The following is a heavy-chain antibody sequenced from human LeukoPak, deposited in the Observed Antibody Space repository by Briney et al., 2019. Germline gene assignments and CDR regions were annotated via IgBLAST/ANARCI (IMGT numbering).Heavy chain of an antibody. Sequence: GGSLRLSCAASGFTFANYAMSWVRQAPGKGLDWVSAISYNGGSTYYSDSVKGRFTISRDNSKNTVYLQMNSLRAEDTAVYYCAKPPNYGAYYYGMDVWGKGTTVTVSS. V-gene: IGHV3-23*01. CDR2: ISYNGGST. CDR1: GFTFANYA. D-gene: IGHD4/OR15-4a*01. J-gene: IGHJ6*04. CDR3: AKPPNYGAYYYGMDV.